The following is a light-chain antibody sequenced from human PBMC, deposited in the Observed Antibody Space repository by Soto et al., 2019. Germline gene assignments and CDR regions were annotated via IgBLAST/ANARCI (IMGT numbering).Light chain of an antibody. CDR3: QQSYSTPFT. J-gene: IGKJ3*01. CDR1: QSISSY. Sequence: DRVTITCRASQSISSYLNWYQQKPGKAPKLLIYAASSLQSGVPSRFSGSGSGTDFTLTISSLQPEDFATYYCQQSYSTPFTFGPGTKVDIK. CDR2: AAS. V-gene: IGKV1-39*01.